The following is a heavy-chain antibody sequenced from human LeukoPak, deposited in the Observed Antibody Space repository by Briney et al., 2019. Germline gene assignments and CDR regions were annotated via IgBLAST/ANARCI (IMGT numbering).Heavy chain of an antibody. J-gene: IGHJ1*01. V-gene: IGHV3-13*01. CDR2: IGTAGDT. CDR3: ASIRAEGIYEGLQYLHH. D-gene: IGHD5/OR15-5a*01. Sequence: PGGSLRLSCAASGFTFSSYDMHWVRQSTGKGLEWVSAIGTAGDTFYPDSVKGRSTISRENAKNSLYLQMNSLRAGDTAVYYCASIRAEGIYEGLQYLHHWGQGTLVTVSS. CDR1: GFTFSSYD.